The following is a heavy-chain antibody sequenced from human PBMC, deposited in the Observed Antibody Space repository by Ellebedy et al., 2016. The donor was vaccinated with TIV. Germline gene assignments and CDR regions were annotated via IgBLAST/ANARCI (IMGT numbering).Heavy chain of an antibody. CDR3: ARGFPASVVLTGTFDY. CDR1: GYSFCSYG. V-gene: IGHV1-18*04. CDR2: ISAESGNT. D-gene: IGHD7-27*01. Sequence: AASVKVSCKASGYSFCSYGISWVRQSPGQVLEWMGWISAESGNTDYVDKFQGRVTMTTDTPTATAYMELRRLRSDDPAVYYCARGFPASVVLTGTFDYWGQGTPLTVSS. J-gene: IGHJ4*02.